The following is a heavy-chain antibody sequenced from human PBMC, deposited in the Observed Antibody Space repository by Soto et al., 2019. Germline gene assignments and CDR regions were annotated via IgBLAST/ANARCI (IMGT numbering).Heavy chain of an antibody. CDR2: ISSNGGST. CDR3: ASGCSGWYDYYYMDV. D-gene: IGHD6-19*01. Sequence: EVQLVESGGGLVQPGGSLRLSCAASGFTFSSYAMHWVRQAPGKGLEYVSAISSNGGSTYYANSVKGRFTISRDNSKNTLYLQMGSLRAEDMAVYYCASGCSGWYDYYYMDVWGKGTTVTVSS. V-gene: IGHV3-64*01. CDR1: GFTFSSYA. J-gene: IGHJ6*03.